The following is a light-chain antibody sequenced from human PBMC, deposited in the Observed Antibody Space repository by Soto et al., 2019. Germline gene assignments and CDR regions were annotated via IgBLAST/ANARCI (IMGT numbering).Light chain of an antibody. J-gene: IGKJ3*01. V-gene: IGKV3-20*01. CDR3: QQYGGSPQFT. Sequence: EIVLTQSPGTLSLSPGESATLSCRASQSVTSTYLAWYQQKPGQAPRLLIYGASSRATGVPDRISGSGSGTDCTRPLSSLEPEDFGVYFCQQYGGSPQFTFGPGTRVEI. CDR1: QSVTSTY. CDR2: GAS.